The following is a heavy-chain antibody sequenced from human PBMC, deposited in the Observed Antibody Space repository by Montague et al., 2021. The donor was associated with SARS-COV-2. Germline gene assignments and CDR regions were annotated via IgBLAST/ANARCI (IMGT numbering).Heavy chain of an antibody. J-gene: IGHJ6*02. CDR2: INHSGST. CDR1: GGSFSGYY. V-gene: IGHV4-34*01. Sequence: SETLSLTCAVYGGSFSGYYWSWIRQPPGKGLEWIGEINHSGSTNYNPSLKSRVTISVDTSKNQFSLKLSSVTAADTAVYYCARDYGDYSYYYGLDVWGQGTTVTVS. CDR3: ARDYGDYSYYYGLDV. D-gene: IGHD4-17*01.